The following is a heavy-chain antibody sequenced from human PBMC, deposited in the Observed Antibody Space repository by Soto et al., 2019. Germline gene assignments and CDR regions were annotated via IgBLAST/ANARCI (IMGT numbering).Heavy chain of an antibody. CDR3: ATNPSAYGESYFDY. CDR1: TGSISSYY. Sequence: SETLSLTCTFSTGSISSYYWSWIRQPPGKGLEWIGYIYYSGSTTYNPSLKSRVTISIDTSKNQFSLKLSSVTAADTAVYYCATNPSAYGESYFDYWGQGALVTVS. D-gene: IGHD3-10*01. V-gene: IGHV4-59*08. CDR2: IYYSGST. J-gene: IGHJ4*02.